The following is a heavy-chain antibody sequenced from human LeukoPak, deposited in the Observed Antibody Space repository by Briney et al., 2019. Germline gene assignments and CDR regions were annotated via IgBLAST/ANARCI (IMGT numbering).Heavy chain of an antibody. D-gene: IGHD5-18*01. CDR2: ISAYNGNT. J-gene: IGHJ4*02. CDR1: GYTFTSYG. V-gene: IGHV1-18*01. CDR3: ARERTAMDTLDY. Sequence: ASVTVSFKASGYTFTSYGISWVRQAPGQGLEWMGWISAYNGNTNYAQKLQGRVTITTDTSTSTAYMELRSLRSDDTAVYYCARERTAMDTLDYWGQGTLVTVSS.